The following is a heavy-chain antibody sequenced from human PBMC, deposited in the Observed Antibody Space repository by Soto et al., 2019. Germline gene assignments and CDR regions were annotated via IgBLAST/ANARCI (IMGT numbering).Heavy chain of an antibody. D-gene: IGHD4-17*01. Sequence: EVQLVESGGGLVQPGRSLRLSCAASGFTFDDYAMHWVRQAPGKGPEWVSGITWNSGSRGYAESAKGRFTISRDNAKNTLYRQMNSRRTADTASYYCAKSKGDLEILKTTVTTFWGPFHIWGQGTMVTVSS. V-gene: IGHV3-9*01. CDR3: AKSKGDLEILKTTVTTFWGPFHI. J-gene: IGHJ3*02. CDR1: GFTFDDYA. CDR2: ITWNSGSR.